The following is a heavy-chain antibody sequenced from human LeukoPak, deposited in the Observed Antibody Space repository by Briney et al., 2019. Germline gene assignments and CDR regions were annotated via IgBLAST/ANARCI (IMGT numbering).Heavy chain of an antibody. D-gene: IGHD4-11*01. CDR2: MNPNSGNT. CDR1: GYTFTSYD. CDR3: ARDRDYQDWFDP. J-gene: IGHJ5*02. V-gene: IGHV1-8*01. Sequence: ASVKVSCKASGYTFTSYDTNWVRQATGQGLEWMGWMNPNSGNTGYAQKFQGRVTMTRNTSISTAYMELSSLRSEDTAVYYCARDRDYQDWFDPWGQGTLVTVSS.